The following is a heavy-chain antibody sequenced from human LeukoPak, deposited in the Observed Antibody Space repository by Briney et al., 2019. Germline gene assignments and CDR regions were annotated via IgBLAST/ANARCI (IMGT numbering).Heavy chain of an antibody. CDR2: IKQDGSEK. CDR1: VFTFSSYW. V-gene: IGHV3-7*04. Sequence: GGSLRLSCAASVFTFSSYWMSWVRQAPGKGLEGVANIKQDGSEKYYVDSVKGRFTISRDNAKNSLYLQMNSLRAEDTALYYCARAYYYGSANAFDIWGQGTMVTVSS. D-gene: IGHD3-10*01. CDR3: ARAYYYGSANAFDI. J-gene: IGHJ3*02.